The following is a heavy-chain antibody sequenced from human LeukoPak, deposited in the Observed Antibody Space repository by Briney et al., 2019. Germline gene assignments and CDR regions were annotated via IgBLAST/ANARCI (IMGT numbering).Heavy chain of an antibody. CDR3: ARGFDPYYYDSSGYQPLGY. Sequence: GGSLRLPCAASGFTVSSNYMSWVRQAPGKGLEWVSVIYSGGSTYYADSVKGRFTISRDNSKNTLYLQMNSLRAEDTAVYYCARGFDPYYYDSSGYQPLGYWGQGTLVTVSS. V-gene: IGHV3-53*01. CDR1: GFTVSSNY. D-gene: IGHD3-22*01. CDR2: IYSGGST. J-gene: IGHJ4*02.